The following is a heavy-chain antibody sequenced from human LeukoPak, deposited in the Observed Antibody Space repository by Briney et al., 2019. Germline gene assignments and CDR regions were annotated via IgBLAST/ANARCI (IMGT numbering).Heavy chain of an antibody. CDR3: AKVVDTAMVTYYYYMDV. CDR2: ISSSSSYI. CDR1: GFTFSSYS. Sequence: GGSLRLSCAASGFTFSSYSMNWVRQAPGKGLEWVSSISSSSSYIYYADSVKGRFTISRGNSKNTLYLQMNSLRAEDTAVYYCAKVVDTAMVTYYYYMDVWGKGTTVTVSS. D-gene: IGHD5-18*01. J-gene: IGHJ6*03. V-gene: IGHV3-21*01.